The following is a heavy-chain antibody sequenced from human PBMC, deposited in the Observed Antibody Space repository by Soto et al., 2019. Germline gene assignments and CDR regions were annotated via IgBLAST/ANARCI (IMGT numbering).Heavy chain of an antibody. CDR3: ARELTGYYNPNWFDP. CDR1: GYTFTSYY. D-gene: IGHD3-9*01. J-gene: IGHJ5*02. CDR2: INPSGGST. Sequence: ASVKVSCKASGYTFTSYYMHWVRQAPGQGLEWMGIINPSGGSTSYAQKFQGRVTMTRDTSTSTVYMELSSLSSVTAADTAVYYCARELTGYYNPNWFDPWGQGTLVTVSS. V-gene: IGHV1-46*01.